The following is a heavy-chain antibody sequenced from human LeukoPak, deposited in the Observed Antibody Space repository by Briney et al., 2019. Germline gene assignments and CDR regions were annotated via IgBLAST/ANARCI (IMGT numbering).Heavy chain of an antibody. CDR2: ISSSGTTI. Sequence: GGSLRLSCAASGFTFSSYEMNWVRQAPGKGLEWVSYISSSGTTIYYADSVKGRFTISRDNAKNSSYLQMNSLRAEDTAVYYCARDGTYYYDSSGSVYYYGMDVWGQGTTVTVSS. J-gene: IGHJ6*02. D-gene: IGHD3-22*01. CDR1: GFTFSSYE. V-gene: IGHV3-48*03. CDR3: ARDGTYYYDSSGSVYYYGMDV.